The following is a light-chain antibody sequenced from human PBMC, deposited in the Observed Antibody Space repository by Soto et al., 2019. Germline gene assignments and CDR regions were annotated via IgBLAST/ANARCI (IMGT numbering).Light chain of an antibody. CDR3: QQSYSVLPIT. V-gene: IGKV1-39*01. Sequence: DIQMTQSPSSLSASVGDRVTITCRASQTISNYLNWYQQKPGKAPTLLIYGASNAQSGVPSRFTGSGSGTDFTLTLSSLQPEDFATYYCQQSYSVLPITFGQGTRLDIK. CDR2: GAS. CDR1: QTISNY. J-gene: IGKJ5*01.